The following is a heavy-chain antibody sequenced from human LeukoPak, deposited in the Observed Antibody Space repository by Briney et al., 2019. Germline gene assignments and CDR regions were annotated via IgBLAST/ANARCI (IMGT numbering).Heavy chain of an antibody. Sequence: PGGSLRLSCAGSGFQFNTYWISWIRQAPGKGLQWLGNIKEDGSETYYVGSLKGRLTISRDNAKHSSFLEMSSLGVEDTAVYYCARDVGRFCTRGSCFSDAWGQGTLVTVSS. J-gene: IGHJ5*02. CDR2: IKEDGSET. CDR1: GFQFNTYW. D-gene: IGHD2-15*01. CDR3: ARDVGRFCTRGSCFSDA. V-gene: IGHV3-7*05.